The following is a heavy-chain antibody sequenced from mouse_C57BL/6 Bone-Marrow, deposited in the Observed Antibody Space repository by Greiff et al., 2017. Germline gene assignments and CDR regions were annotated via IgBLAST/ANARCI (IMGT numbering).Heavy chain of an antibody. CDR2: IWWDDDK. CDR3: ARIFITTVVVPSYFDY. Sequence: QVTLKESGPGILQPSQTLSLTCSFSGFSLSTFGMGVGWIRQPSGKGLEWLAHIWWDDDKYYNPALKSRLTISMDTSKNQVFLKIANVDTADTATYYCARIFITTVVVPSYFDYGGQGTTLTVAS. V-gene: IGHV8-8*01. J-gene: IGHJ2*01. D-gene: IGHD1-1*01. CDR1: GFSLSTFGMG.